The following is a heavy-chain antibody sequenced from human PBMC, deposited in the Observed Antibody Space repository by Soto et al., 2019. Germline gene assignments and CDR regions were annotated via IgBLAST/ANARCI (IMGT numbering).Heavy chain of an antibody. CDR3: ASRLGDCSGGSCPLYYYGMDV. CDR2: IIPIFGTA. J-gene: IGHJ6*02. CDR1: GGTFSSYA. V-gene: IGHV1-69*13. Sequence: SVKVSCKASGGTFSSYAISWVRQAPGQELEWMGGIIPIFGTANYAQKFQGRVTITADESTSTAYMELSSLRSEDTAVYYCASRLGDCSGGSCPLYYYGMDVWGQGTTVTVSS. D-gene: IGHD2-15*01.